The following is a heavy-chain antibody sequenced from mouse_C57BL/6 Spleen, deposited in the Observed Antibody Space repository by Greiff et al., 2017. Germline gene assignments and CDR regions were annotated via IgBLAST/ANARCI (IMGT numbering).Heavy chain of an antibody. CDR3: AITTVVARDFDY. V-gene: IGHV1-42*01. CDR1: GYSFTGYY. CDR2: INPSTGGT. D-gene: IGHD1-1*01. Sequence: VQLQQSGPELVKPGASVKISCKASGYSFTGYYMNWVKQSPEKSLEWIGEINPSTGGTTYNQKFKAKATLTVDKSSSTAYMQLKILTSEDSAVYYCAITTVVARDFDYWGQGTTLTVSS. J-gene: IGHJ2*01.